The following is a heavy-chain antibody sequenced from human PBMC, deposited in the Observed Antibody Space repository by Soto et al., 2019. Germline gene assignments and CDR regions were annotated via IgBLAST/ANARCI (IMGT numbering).Heavy chain of an antibody. CDR3: AKSVIAASGCYFDY. J-gene: IGHJ4*02. D-gene: IGHD6-6*01. CDR2: ISGSGGST. V-gene: IGHV3-23*01. CDR1: GVTFSSYA. Sequence: EVQLLESGGGLVQPGGSLRLSCAASGVTFSSYAMSWVRQAPGKGLEWVSAISGSGGSTYYADSVKGRFTISRDNSKNTRYLQMNSLRAEDTAVYYFAKSVIAASGCYFDYWGQGTLVTVSS.